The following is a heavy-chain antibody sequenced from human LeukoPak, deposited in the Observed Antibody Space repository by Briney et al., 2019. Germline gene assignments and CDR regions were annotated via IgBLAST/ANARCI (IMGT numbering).Heavy chain of an antibody. Sequence: SETLPLTCIVSGYSISSGYYWGWIRQPPGKGLEWIGSIYRSGSTYYNPSRKSRVTISVDTSKNQFSLKLSSVTAADTAVYYCARGPNYMDVWGKGTTVTVSS. V-gene: IGHV4-38-2*02. J-gene: IGHJ6*03. CDR3: ARGPNYMDV. CDR2: IYRSGST. CDR1: GYSISSGYY.